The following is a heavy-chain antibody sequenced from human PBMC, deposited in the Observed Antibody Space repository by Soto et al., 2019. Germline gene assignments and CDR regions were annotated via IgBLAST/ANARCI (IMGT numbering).Heavy chain of an antibody. CDR3: ARDHDYGVSFDP. J-gene: IGHJ5*02. CDR1: GYTFTIYG. D-gene: IGHD4-17*01. CDR2: ISAYNGNT. Sequence: ASVKVSCKASGYTFTIYGISWVRQAPGQGLEWMGWISAYNGNTNYAQKLQGRVTMTTDTSTSTAYMELRSLRSDDTAVYYCARDHDYGVSFDPWGQGTLVTVSS. V-gene: IGHV1-18*01.